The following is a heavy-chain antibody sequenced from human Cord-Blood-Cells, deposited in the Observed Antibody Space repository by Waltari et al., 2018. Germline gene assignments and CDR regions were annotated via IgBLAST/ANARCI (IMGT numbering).Heavy chain of an antibody. CDR1: GGNFSSYA. CDR2: SIPILGTA. J-gene: IGHJ3*02. V-gene: IGHV1-69*01. Sequence: QVQLVQSGAEVKKPGYSVKVSCKASGGNFSSYAISWLRQAPGQGLEGMGGSIPILGTANYAQKFQGSVTITADESTSTAYMELSSLRSEDTAVYYCARARLERPNDAFDIWGQGTMVTVSS. D-gene: IGHD1-1*01. CDR3: ARARLERPNDAFDI.